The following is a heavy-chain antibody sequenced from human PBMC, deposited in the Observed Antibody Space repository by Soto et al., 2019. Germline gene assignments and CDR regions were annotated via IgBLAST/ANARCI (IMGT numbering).Heavy chain of an antibody. CDR1: GFTFSSYW. D-gene: IGHD5-12*01. V-gene: IGHV3-74*01. Sequence: GALSLSCAASGFTFSSYWMHWVRQAPGKGLVWVSRINSDGSSTSYADSVKGRFTISRDNAKNTLYLQMNSLRAEDTAVYYSARDQWLDSCTFDYWGQGTLDPVSS. J-gene: IGHJ4*02. CDR2: INSDGSST. CDR3: ARDQWLDSCTFDY.